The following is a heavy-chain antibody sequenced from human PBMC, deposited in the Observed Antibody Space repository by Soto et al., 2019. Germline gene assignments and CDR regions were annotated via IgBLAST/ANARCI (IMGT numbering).Heavy chain of an antibody. D-gene: IGHD3-22*01. CDR2: IYYSGST. CDR1: GGSISSYY. CDR3: ARSTYYYDSSGYYLWYFDL. J-gene: IGHJ2*01. V-gene: IGHV4-59*01. Sequence: TSETLSLTCTVSGGSISSYYWSWIRQPPGKGLEWIGYIYYSGSTNYNPSLKSRVTISVDTSKNQFSLKLSSVTAADTAVYYCARSTYYYDSSGYYLWYFDLWGRGTLVTVS.